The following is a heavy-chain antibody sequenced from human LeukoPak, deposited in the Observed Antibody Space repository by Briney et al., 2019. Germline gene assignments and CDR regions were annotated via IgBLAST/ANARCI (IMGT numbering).Heavy chain of an antibody. CDR2: ISAYNGIT. V-gene: IGHV1-18*04. CDR3: AREPTAMAPYNWFDP. D-gene: IGHD5-18*01. Sequence: GASVKVSCKASGYTFTSYGISWVRQAPGQGLEWMGWISAYNGITNYAQKLQGRVTMTTDTSTSTAYMELRSLRSDDTAVYYCAREPTAMAPYNWFDPWGQGTLVTVSS. CDR1: GYTFTSYG. J-gene: IGHJ5*02.